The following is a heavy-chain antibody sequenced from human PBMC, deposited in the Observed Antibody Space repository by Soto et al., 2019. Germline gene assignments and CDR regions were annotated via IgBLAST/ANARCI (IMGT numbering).Heavy chain of an antibody. CDR3: ARVKFCSGGSCFRERFDY. J-gene: IGHJ4*02. D-gene: IGHD2-15*01. V-gene: IGHV1-3*01. CDR1: GYTFTSYA. CDR2: INAGNGNT. Sequence: EASVKVSCKASGYTFTSYAMHWVRQAPGQRLEWMGWINAGNGNTKYSQKFQGRVTITRDTSASTAYMELSSLRSEDTAVYYCARVKFCSGGSCFRERFDYWGQGTLVTVSS.